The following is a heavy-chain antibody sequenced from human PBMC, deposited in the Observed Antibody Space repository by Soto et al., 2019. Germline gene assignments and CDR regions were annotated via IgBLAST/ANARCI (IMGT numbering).Heavy chain of an antibody. Sequence: QVQLQESGPGLVKPSQTLSLTCTVSGGSISSGGYYWSWIRQHPGKGLEWIGYIYYSGSTYYNPSLKSRVTISVDTSKNQFSLKLSSVTAADTAVYYCAVNSRYYDILTGYYPRGWFDPWGQGTLVTVSS. V-gene: IGHV4-31*03. CDR1: GGSISSGGYY. J-gene: IGHJ5*02. CDR3: AVNSRYYDILTGYYPRGWFDP. D-gene: IGHD3-9*01. CDR2: IYYSGST.